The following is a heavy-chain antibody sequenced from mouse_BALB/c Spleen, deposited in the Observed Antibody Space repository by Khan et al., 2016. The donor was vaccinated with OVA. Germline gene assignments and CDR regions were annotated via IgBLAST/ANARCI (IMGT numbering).Heavy chain of an antibody. Sequence: DVKLVESGPGLVKPSQSLSLTCTVTGYSITSDYAWNWIRQFPGNKLEWMGYINYSGGTSYLPSLKSRISITRDTSKNQFFLQLNSVTTEDSATYYCARWFAYWGQGTLVTVS. CDR2: INYSGGT. CDR3: ARWFAY. J-gene: IGHJ3*01. V-gene: IGHV3-2*02. CDR1: GYSITSDYA.